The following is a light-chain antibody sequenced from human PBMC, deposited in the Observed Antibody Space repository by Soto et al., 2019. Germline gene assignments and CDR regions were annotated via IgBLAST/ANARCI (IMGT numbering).Light chain of an antibody. V-gene: IGLV2-23*01. J-gene: IGLJ3*02. Sequence: QSVLTQPASVSGSPGQSITISCIGASSDVGKYNVVSWYQHHPGKAPKLLIYEATKRPSGVSDRFSGSKSDNTASLTISGLQAEDEGDYYCCSYAGSSIWLFGEGTKLPVL. CDR1: SSDVGKYNV. CDR3: CSYAGSSIWL. CDR2: EAT.